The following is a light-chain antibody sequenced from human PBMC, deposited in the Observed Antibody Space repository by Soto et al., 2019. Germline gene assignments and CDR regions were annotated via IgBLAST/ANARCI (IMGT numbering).Light chain of an antibody. J-gene: IGKJ4*01. CDR3: QKYDSASSPT. CDR1: QGISSY. V-gene: IGKV1-27*01. CDR2: AAS. Sequence: DIQMTQSPSSQSASVGDRVTVTCRASQGISSYLAWYQQKPGKVPKLLIFAASTLQPGVPSRFSGSGSGTDFTLTIRSLQPEDVATYYCQKYDSASSPTFGGGTKVEIK.